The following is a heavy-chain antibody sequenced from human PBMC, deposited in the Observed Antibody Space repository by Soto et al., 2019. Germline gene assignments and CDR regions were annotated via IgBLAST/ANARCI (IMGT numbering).Heavy chain of an antibody. D-gene: IGHD6-19*01. CDR2: MNPNSGNT. CDR3: ARGGGGPLYSSGWYFDY. J-gene: IGHJ4*02. CDR1: GYTFTSYD. V-gene: IGHV1-8*01. Sequence: ASVKVSCNASGYTFTSYDINWVRQATGQGLEWMGWMNPNSGNTGYAQKFQGRVTMTRNTSISTAYMELSSLRSEDTAVYYCARGGGGPLYSSGWYFDYWGQGTLVTVSS.